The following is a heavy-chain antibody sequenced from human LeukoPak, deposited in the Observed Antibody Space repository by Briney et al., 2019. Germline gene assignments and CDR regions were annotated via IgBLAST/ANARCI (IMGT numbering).Heavy chain of an antibody. CDR3: AKELFVRGRFLTGYGDFDY. V-gene: IGHV3-30*04. CDR2: ISYDGSSK. D-gene: IGHD3-9*01. CDR1: GFTFSSYE. Sequence: PGGSLRLSCAASGFTFSSYEMNWVRQAPGKGLEWVAVISYDGSSKYYADSVKGRFTISRDNSKNTLYLQMNSLRAEDTAVYYCAKELFVRGRFLTGYGDFDYWGQGTLVTVSS. J-gene: IGHJ4*02.